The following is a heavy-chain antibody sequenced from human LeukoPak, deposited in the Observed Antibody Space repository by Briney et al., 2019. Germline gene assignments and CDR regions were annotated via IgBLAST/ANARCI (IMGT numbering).Heavy chain of an antibody. V-gene: IGHV3-30*02. CDR3: AKGYQLLYRYYYMDV. Sequence: PGGSLRLSCAASGFTFSSYGMHWVRQAPGKGLEWVAFIRYDGSNKYYADSVKGRFTISRDNSKNTLYLQMNSLRAEDTAVYYCAKGYQLLYRYYYMDVWGKGTTVTVSS. CDR1: GFTFSSYG. D-gene: IGHD2-2*02. CDR2: IRYDGSNK. J-gene: IGHJ6*03.